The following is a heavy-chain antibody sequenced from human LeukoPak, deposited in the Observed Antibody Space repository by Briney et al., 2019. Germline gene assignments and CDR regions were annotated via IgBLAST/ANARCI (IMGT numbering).Heavy chain of an antibody. V-gene: IGHV3-11*01. Sequence: GGSLRLSCAASGFTFSDYYMSWIRQAPGKGLEWFSYISSSGSTIYYADSVKGRFTISRDNAKNSLYLQMNSLRAEDTAVYYCARDSIRDSVYDYVWGSYREDYWGQGTLVTVSS. D-gene: IGHD3-16*02. J-gene: IGHJ4*02. CDR3: ARDSIRDSVYDYVWGSYREDY. CDR2: ISSSGSTI. CDR1: GFTFSDYY.